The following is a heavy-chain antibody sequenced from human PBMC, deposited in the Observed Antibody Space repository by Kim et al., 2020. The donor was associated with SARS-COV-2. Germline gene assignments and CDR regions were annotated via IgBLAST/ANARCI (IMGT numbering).Heavy chain of an antibody. CDR3: AKEASGSYIDY. Sequence: GGSLSLSCAASGFTFSSYGMHWVRQAPGKGLEWVAVIWYDGSSKYYADSVKGRFTISRDNSKNTLYLQMNSLRAEDTAVYYCAKEASGSYIDYWGQGTLVTVSS. D-gene: IGHD1-26*01. V-gene: IGHV3-33*06. CDR1: GFTFSSYG. J-gene: IGHJ4*02. CDR2: IWYDGSSK.